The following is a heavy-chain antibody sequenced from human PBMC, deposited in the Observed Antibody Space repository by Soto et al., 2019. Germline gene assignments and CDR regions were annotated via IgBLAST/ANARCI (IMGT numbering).Heavy chain of an antibody. CDR3: ARDRNGDYGLYYFDY. Sequence: SETLSLTCAVSSGSISSSNWWSCVRQPPGKGLEWIGEIYHSGSTNYNPSLKSRVTISVDKSKNQFSLKLSSVTAADTAVYYCARDRNGDYGLYYFDYWGQGTLVTVSS. CDR2: IYHSGST. V-gene: IGHV4-4*02. J-gene: IGHJ4*02. D-gene: IGHD4-17*01. CDR1: SGSISSSNW.